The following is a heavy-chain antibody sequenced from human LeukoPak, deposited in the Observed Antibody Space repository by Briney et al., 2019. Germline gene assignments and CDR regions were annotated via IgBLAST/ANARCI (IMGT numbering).Heavy chain of an antibody. Sequence: SETLSLTCTVSSGSVSSGTYYWSWIRQPPGKGLEWIGYIYYSGSTNYNPSLKGRVTMSVDTSKNQFSLKLSSVTAADTAVYYCARDVANYYDYWGQGTLVTVSS. D-gene: IGHD2-15*01. CDR2: IYYSGST. CDR1: SGSVSSGTYY. V-gene: IGHV4-61*01. J-gene: IGHJ4*02. CDR3: ARDVANYYDY.